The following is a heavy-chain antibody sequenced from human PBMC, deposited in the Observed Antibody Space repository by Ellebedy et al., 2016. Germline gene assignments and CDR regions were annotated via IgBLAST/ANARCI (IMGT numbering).Heavy chain of an antibody. CDR1: GYSFTNYW. CDR2: IYPGDSDT. D-gene: IGHD3-22*01. CDR3: ARQADYYDSSGQIDY. Sequence: GESLKISCKGSGYSFTNYWIGWVRQMPGKGLEWMGIIYPGDSDTRYSPSFQGQVTISAAKSISTAYLQWSSLKASDTAMYYCARQADYYDSSGQIDYWGQGTLVTVSS. J-gene: IGHJ4*02. V-gene: IGHV5-51*01.